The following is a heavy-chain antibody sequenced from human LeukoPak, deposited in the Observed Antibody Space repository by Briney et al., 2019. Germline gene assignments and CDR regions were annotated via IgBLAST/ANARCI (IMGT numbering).Heavy chain of an antibody. Sequence: SETLSLTCAVYGGSFSGYYWSWIRQPPGKGLEWIGEINHSGSTNYNPSLKSRVTISVDTSKNQFSLKLSSVTAADTAMYFCARGNSDYPYFFDYWGQGALVTVSS. D-gene: IGHD5-12*01. J-gene: IGHJ4*02. CDR2: INHSGST. V-gene: IGHV4-34*01. CDR3: ARGNSDYPYFFDY. CDR1: GGSFSGYY.